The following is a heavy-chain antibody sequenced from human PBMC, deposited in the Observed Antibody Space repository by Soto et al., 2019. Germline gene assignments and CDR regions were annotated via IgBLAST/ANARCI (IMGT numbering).Heavy chain of an antibody. CDR3: AKGLSSWVSLGDYY. CDR2: ISGSGGST. J-gene: IGHJ4*02. D-gene: IGHD2-2*01. CDR1: GFTFSSYA. Sequence: GGSLRLSCAASGFTFSSYAMSWVRQAPGKGLEWVSAISGSGGSTYYADSVKGRFTISRDNSKNTLYLQMNSLRAEDTALYCCAKGLSSWVSLGDYYWGQGTLVTGSS. V-gene: IGHV3-23*01.